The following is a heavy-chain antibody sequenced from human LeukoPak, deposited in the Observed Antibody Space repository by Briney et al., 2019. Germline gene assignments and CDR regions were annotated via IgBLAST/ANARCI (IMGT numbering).Heavy chain of an antibody. CDR2: IYYSGST. CDR3: ARHGITMVRGVIRATGDWFDP. J-gene: IGHJ5*02. D-gene: IGHD3-10*01. Sequence: SETLSLTCTVSGGSISSYYWSWIRQPPGKGLEWIGYIYYSGSTNYNPSLKSRVTISVDTSKNQFSLKLSSVTAADTAVYYCARHGITMVRGVIRATGDWFDPWGQGTLVTVSS. V-gene: IGHV4-59*08. CDR1: GGSISSYY.